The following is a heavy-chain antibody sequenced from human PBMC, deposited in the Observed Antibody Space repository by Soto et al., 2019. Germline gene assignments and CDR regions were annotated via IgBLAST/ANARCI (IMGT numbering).Heavy chain of an antibody. D-gene: IGHD3-22*01. J-gene: IGHJ5*02. CDR2: INPYNGNK. Sequence: QVQLVQSGAESRKPGASVRISCQASGYSFSYYGINWVRQVPGQGLEWMGWINPYNGNKNFAQRFEDRVTMTSAASTSTVFLDLRSLRSDDTAIYFCARDRLRGYDSSGFYSWGQGTLVTVSS. V-gene: IGHV1-18*01. CDR1: GYSFSYYG. CDR3: ARDRLRGYDSSGFYS.